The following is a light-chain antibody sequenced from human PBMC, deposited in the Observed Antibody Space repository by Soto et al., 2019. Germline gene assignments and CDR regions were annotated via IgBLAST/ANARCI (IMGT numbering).Light chain of an antibody. CDR1: QGISSA. Sequence: AIQLTQSPSSLSASVGDRVTITCRASQGISSALAWYQQKPGKAPKLLIYDASSLESGVPSRFSGSGSGTDFTLTISSLQPEDFASYYCQQFNSYRYTFGQGTKLEIK. V-gene: IGKV1-13*02. CDR2: DAS. CDR3: QQFNSYRYT. J-gene: IGKJ2*01.